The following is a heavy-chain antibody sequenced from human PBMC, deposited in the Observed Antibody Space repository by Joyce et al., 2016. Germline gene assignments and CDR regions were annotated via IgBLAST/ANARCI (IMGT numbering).Heavy chain of an antibody. CDR1: GYSCSKYW. CDR2: IYPGESDT. Sequence: EVQLVQSGAEVRKPGESLKISCKGSGYSCSKYWIGWVRQLPGKGLEWMGIIYPGESDTRYSPSFQCQVTISADKSITIAYLQWNSLKASDTAMYYCARLPPPYCDSSAYYYGFDYWGQGTLVTVSS. CDR3: ARLPPPYCDSSAYYYGFDY. J-gene: IGHJ4*02. D-gene: IGHD3-22*01. V-gene: IGHV5-51*01.